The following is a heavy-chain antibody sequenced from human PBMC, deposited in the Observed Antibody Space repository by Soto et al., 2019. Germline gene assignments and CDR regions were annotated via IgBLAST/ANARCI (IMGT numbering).Heavy chain of an antibody. CDR1: GFTFSSYS. V-gene: IGHV3-48*04. D-gene: IGHD5-18*01. Sequence: PGGSLRLSCAASGFTFSSYSMNWVRQAPGKGLEWVSYISSSSSTIYYADSVKGRFTIPRDNAKNSLYLQMNSLRAEDTAVYYCARGAAMAYGMDVWGQGTTVTVFS. CDR3: ARGAAMAYGMDV. CDR2: ISSSSSTI. J-gene: IGHJ6*02.